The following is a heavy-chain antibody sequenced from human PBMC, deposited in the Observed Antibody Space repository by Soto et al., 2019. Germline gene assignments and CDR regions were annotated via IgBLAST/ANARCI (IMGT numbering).Heavy chain of an antibody. J-gene: IGHJ4*02. Sequence: QVQLQESCAGLVKPSQTLSLTCTVSGVSISSGDYYWSWIRQPPGKGLEWIGYIYYSGSTYYNPSLKSRVTISVDTSKNQFSLKLSSVTAADTAVYYCARSVGSGFTGYWGQGTLVTVSS. CDR3: ARSVGSGFTGY. CDR1: GVSISSGDYY. D-gene: IGHD3-10*01. CDR2: IYYSGST. V-gene: IGHV4-30-4*01.